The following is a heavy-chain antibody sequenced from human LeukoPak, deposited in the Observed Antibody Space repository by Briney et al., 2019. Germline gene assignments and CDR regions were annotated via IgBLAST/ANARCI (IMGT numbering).Heavy chain of an antibody. J-gene: IGHJ4*02. D-gene: IGHD3-10*01. Sequence: GASVKVSCTASGYTFTSYYMYWVRQAPGQGLEWMGIINPSGGSTTSAQKFQGRVTMTRDTSTSTVYMELNSLTSEDTAVYYCARRDGSGRYFDYWGQGTLVTVSS. CDR3: ARRDGSGRYFDY. CDR2: INPSGGST. CDR1: GYTFTSYY. V-gene: IGHV1-46*01.